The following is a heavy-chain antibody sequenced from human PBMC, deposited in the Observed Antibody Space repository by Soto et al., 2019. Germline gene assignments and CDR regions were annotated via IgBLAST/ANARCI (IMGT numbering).Heavy chain of an antibody. D-gene: IGHD4-17*01. V-gene: IGHV3-74*01. CDR2: INSDGSST. J-gene: IGHJ4*02. CDR1: GFTLNNYW. Sequence: EVQLVESGGGLVQPGGSLTLSCAASGFTLNNYWMHWVRQAPGKGMVWVSRINSDGSSTSYADSVTGRFTISRDNAKNTVYLQMNSLRAEDTAVYYCARGRYGNFDCCGQGTLVTVSS. CDR3: ARGRYGNFDC.